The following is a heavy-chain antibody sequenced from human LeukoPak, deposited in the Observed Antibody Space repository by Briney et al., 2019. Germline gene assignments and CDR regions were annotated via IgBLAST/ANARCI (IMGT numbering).Heavy chain of an antibody. CDR1: GGSISSGSDY. Sequence: SQTLSLTCTVSGGSISSGSDYWSWIRQPAGKGLEWIGRIYFRGSTNYNPSLKSRVTISIDTSKNQFSLNVSSVTAADTAVYYCARIGLGELSFLPEEAFDIWGQGTMVTVSS. CDR2: IYFRGST. V-gene: IGHV4-61*02. D-gene: IGHD3-16*02. CDR3: ARIGLGELSFLPEEAFDI. J-gene: IGHJ3*02.